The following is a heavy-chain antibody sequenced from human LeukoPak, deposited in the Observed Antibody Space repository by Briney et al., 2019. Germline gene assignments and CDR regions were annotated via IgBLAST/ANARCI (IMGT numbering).Heavy chain of an antibody. CDR1: GGSISSSSYY. D-gene: IGHD3-10*01. Sequence: SETLSLTCTVSGGSISSSSYYWGWIRQPPGKGLEWIGSIYYSGSSYYNPSLKSRVTISVDTSKSQLSLKLSSVTAADTAVYYCASGRGSGTYYDYYYGMDVWGQGTTVTVSS. J-gene: IGHJ6*02. CDR2: IYYSGSS. V-gene: IGHV4-39*01. CDR3: ASGRGSGTYYDYYYGMDV.